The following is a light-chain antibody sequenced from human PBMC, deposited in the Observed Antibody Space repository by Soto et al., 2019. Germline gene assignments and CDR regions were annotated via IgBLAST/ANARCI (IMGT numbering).Light chain of an antibody. CDR3: QQYGGSPRT. CDR1: QSVGGTF. Sequence: IVLTQSPGTLALSAGEGATLSCRASQSVGGTFLAWYQQKGGQAPRLLIHGASNRATGIPDRFSGSGSGTDFTLTISRLEPEDFAVYYCQQYGGSPRTFGQGSNVDVK. CDR2: GAS. J-gene: IGKJ1*01. V-gene: IGKV3-20*01.